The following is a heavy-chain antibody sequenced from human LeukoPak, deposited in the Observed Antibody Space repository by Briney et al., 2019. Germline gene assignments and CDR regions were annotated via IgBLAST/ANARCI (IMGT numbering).Heavy chain of an antibody. D-gene: IGHD2-2*01. CDR3: ARRGVGYCSSTSCLYWFDP. CDR2: IYYSGST. J-gene: IGHJ5*02. V-gene: IGHV4-39*01. CDR1: GGSISSSSYY. Sequence: SETLSLTCTVSGGSISSSSYYWGWIRQPPGKGLEWIGSIYYSGSTYYNPSLKSRVTISVDTSKNQFSLKLSSVTAADTAVYYCARRGVGYCSSTSCLYWFDPWGQGTLVTVSS.